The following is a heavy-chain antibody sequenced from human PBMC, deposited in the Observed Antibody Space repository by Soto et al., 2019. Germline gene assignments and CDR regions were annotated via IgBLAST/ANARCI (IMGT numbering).Heavy chain of an antibody. Sequence: PGGSLRLSCAASGFTFSSYSMNWVRQAPGKGLEWVSYISSSSSTIYYADSVKGRFTISRDNAKNSLYLQMNSLRAEDTAVYYCARVTDKLYDAFDIWGQGTMVTVSS. J-gene: IGHJ3*02. CDR2: ISSSSSTI. CDR3: ARVTDKLYDAFDI. D-gene: IGHD1-7*01. V-gene: IGHV3-48*01. CDR1: GFTFSSYS.